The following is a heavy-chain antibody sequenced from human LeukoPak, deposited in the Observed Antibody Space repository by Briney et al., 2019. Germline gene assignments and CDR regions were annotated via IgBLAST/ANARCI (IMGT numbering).Heavy chain of an antibody. D-gene: IGHD3-22*01. V-gene: IGHV4-34*01. Sequence: PSETLSLTCTVYGGSFSGYYWTWIRQFPGKGLEWIGEINHIGSTNYNPSLRGRVTISVDTSKNQFSLKLSSVTAADTAVYYCARDRFRYYYDSSGYDYWGQGTLVTVSS. CDR2: INHIGST. CDR3: ARDRFRYYYDSSGYDY. J-gene: IGHJ4*02. CDR1: GGSFSGYY.